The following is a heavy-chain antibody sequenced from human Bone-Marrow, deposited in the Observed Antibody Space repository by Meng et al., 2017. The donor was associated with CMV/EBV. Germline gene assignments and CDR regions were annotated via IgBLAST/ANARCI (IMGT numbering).Heavy chain of an antibody. CDR1: GFTFDDYA. V-gene: IGHV3-9*01. Sequence: GESLKISCAASGFTFDDYAMHWVRQAPGKGLEWVSGISWNSGSIGYADSVKGRFTISRDNAKNSLYLQMNSLRAEDTAVYYCARTARPSAWFNSWGQGTLVTVSS. J-gene: IGHJ5*01. CDR3: ARTARPSAWFNS. D-gene: IGHD6-6*01. CDR2: ISWNSGSI.